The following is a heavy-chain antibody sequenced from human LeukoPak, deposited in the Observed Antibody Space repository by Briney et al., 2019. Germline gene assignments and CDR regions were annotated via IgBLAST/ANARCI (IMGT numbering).Heavy chain of an antibody. CDR2: INSDGSST. Sequence: GGSLRLSCAASGFTFSSYAMHWVRQAPGKGLVWVSRINSDGSSTSYADSVKGRFTISRDNAKNTLYLQMNSLRAEDTAVYYCASLPVRVTATRDYWGQGTLVTVSS. CDR1: GFTFSSYA. D-gene: IGHD4-11*01. J-gene: IGHJ4*02. CDR3: ASLPVRVTATRDY. V-gene: IGHV3-74*01.